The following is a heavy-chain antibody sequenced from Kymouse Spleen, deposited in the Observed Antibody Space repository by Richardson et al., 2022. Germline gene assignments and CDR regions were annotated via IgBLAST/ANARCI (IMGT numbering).Heavy chain of an antibody. CDR1: GFTFSSYG. CDR3: AKRIAARPDNYYGMDV. D-gene: IGHD6-6*01. CDR2: ISYDGSNK. Sequence: QVQLVESGGGVVQPGRSLRLSCAASGFTFSSYGMHWVRQAPGKGLEWVAVISYDGSNKYYADSVKGRFTISRDNSKNTLYLQMNSLRAEDTAVYYCAKRIAARPDNYYGMDVWGQGTTVTVSS. J-gene: IGHJ6*02. V-gene: IGHV3-30*18.